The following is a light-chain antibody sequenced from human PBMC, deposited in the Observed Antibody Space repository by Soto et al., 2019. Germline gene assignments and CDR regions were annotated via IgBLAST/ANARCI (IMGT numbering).Light chain of an antibody. CDR3: QQHINWPLT. CDR1: QTVSSS. CDR2: AAS. J-gene: IGKJ4*01. Sequence: EIVLTQSPATLSLSPGERATLSCRASQTVSSSLAWYQQKPGQAPRLLIYAASNRATGIPARFSGSGSGAAFTLNISSLEPEDFALYYCQQHINWPLTFGGGTKV. V-gene: IGKV3-11*01.